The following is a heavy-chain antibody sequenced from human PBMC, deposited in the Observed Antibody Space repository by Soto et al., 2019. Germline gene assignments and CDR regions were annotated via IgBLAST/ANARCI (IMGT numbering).Heavy chain of an antibody. D-gene: IGHD6-13*01. CDR3: ARLQAAVPHY. V-gene: IGHV4-39*01. CDR2: IFYDGYT. J-gene: IGHJ4*02. Sequence: QLQLQESGPGLVMPSETLSLTCTVSGDAISGSPSFWGWIRQPPGKRLEWIGSIFYDGYTLYTPSLRSRVTISVDTSKNQFSLKLASVAAADTATYFCARLQAAVPHYWGQGTLVTVSS. CDR1: GDAISGSPSF.